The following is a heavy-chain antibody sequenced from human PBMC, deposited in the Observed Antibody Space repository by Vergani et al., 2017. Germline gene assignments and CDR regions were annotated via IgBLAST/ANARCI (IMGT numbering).Heavy chain of an antibody. CDR3: ATDRGIYCSSTSCSNWFDP. D-gene: IGHD2-2*01. CDR2: FDPEDGET. V-gene: IGHV1-24*01. CDR1: GYTLTELS. J-gene: IGHJ5*02. Sequence: VPLVQSGAEVKKPGASVKVSCKVSGYTLTELSMPWVRPAPGKGLEWMGGFDPEDGETIYAQKFQGRVTMTEDTSTDTAYMELSSLRSEDTAVYYCATDRGIYCSSTSCSNWFDPWGQGTLVTVSS.